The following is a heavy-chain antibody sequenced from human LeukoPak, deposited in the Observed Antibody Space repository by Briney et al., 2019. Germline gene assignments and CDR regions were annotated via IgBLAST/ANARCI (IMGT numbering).Heavy chain of an antibody. CDR3: ARALAYGGNSDY. CDR1: GYTFTSYG. CDR2: ISAYNGNT. J-gene: IGHJ4*02. V-gene: IGHV1-18*01. Sequence: ASVKVSCRASGYTFTSYGISWVRQAPGQGLEWMGWISAYNGNTNYAQKLQGRVTMTTDTSTSTAYMELRSLRSDDTAVYYCARALAYGGNSDYWGQGTLVTVSS. D-gene: IGHD4-23*01.